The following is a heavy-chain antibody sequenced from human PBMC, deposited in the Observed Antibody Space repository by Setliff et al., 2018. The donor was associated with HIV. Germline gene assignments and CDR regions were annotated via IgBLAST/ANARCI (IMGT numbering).Heavy chain of an antibody. D-gene: IGHD5-12*01. CDR2: IWADEITK. J-gene: IGHJ4*02. CDR3: ARDPPGSGFHLDY. Sequence: LRLSCATSGFTFSPYAIHWVRQAPGMGLEWVAMIWADEITKFYADSVKGRFTISGDNSKNTMYLQMNTLRVEDTAVYYCARDPPGSGFHLDYWGQGTPVTVSS. CDR1: GFTFSPYA. V-gene: IGHV3-33*01.